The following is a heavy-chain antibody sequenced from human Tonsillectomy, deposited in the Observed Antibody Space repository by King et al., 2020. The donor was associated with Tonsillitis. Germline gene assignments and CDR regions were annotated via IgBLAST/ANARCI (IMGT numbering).Heavy chain of an antibody. CDR1: GFTFSGYN. CDR2: ISSSSSIM. J-gene: IGHJ4*02. CDR3: ARLADSASPFDC. Sequence: VQLVESGGGLVQPGGSLRLSCAASGFTFSGYNMNWVRQAPGKGLEWGSYISSSSSIMYYADSVKGRFTISRDNAKNSLYLQMNTLRADDTAIYYCARLADSASPFDCWGQGTLVTVSS. D-gene: IGHD6-25*01. V-gene: IGHV3-48*01.